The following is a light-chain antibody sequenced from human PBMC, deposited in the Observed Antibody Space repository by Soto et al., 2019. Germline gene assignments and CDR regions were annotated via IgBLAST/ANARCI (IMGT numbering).Light chain of an antibody. CDR1: SSNIGSNY. V-gene: IGLV1-47*01. Sequence: QSVLTQPPSASGTPGQRVTISCSGSSSNIGSNYVYWYQQLPGTAPKVLIYRNNQRPSGVPDRFSGSKSGTSASLAISGLRSEDEADYYCAAWDDSSWVFGGGTKVTVL. CDR3: AAWDDSSWV. J-gene: IGLJ3*02. CDR2: RNN.